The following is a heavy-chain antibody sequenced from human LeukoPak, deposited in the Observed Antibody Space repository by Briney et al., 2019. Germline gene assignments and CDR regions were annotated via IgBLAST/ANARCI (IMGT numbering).Heavy chain of an antibody. Sequence: GGSLRLSCAASGFTFSSYSMNWGRQAPGKGLEWVSSISSSSSYIYYADSVKGRFTISRDNAKNSLYLQMNSLRAEDTAVYYCARENIADTGSLFDYWGQGTLVTVSS. V-gene: IGHV3-21*01. J-gene: IGHJ4*02. D-gene: IGHD6-13*01. CDR1: GFTFSSYS. CDR2: ISSSSSYI. CDR3: ARENIADTGSLFDY.